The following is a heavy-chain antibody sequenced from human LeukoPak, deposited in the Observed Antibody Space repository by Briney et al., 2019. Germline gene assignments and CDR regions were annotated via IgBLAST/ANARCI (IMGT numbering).Heavy chain of an antibody. V-gene: IGHV4-34*01. D-gene: IGHD3-22*01. CDR1: GGSFSGYY. J-gene: IGHJ5*02. CDR2: INHSGST. Sequence: SETLSLTCAVYGGSFSGYYWSWIRQPPGKGLEWIGEINHSGSTNYNPSLKSRVTISVDTSKNQFSLNLSSVTAADTAVYYCARDDRGGWFDPWGQGTLVTVSS. CDR3: ARDDRGGWFDP.